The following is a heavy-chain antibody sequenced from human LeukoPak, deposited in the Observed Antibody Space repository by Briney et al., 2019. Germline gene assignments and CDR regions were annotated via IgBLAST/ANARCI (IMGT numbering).Heavy chain of an antibody. CDR1: GFTFSSSW. CDR2: IKQDESET. J-gene: IGHJ4*02. V-gene: IGHV3-7*01. CDR3: ARISTAVAGADS. D-gene: IGHD6-19*01. Sequence: PGGALRLSCGAFGFTFSSSWMSWVRQVPGKGLEWVANIKQDESETYYVDSVKDRFTVYRDKTKNSMYQQMDSLRAEGTAVYYCARISTAVAGADSWGQGTLVTVSS.